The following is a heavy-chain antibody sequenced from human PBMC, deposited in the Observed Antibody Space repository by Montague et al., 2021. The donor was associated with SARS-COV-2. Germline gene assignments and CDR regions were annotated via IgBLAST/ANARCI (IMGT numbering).Heavy chain of an antibody. CDR1: GFTFDDYA. V-gene: IGHV3-43*02. CDR3: AKGIRYRVYYYYHGMDV. CDR2: ISGDGDST. Sequence: SLRLSCAASGFTFDDYAMHWVRQAPGKGLEWVSLISGDGDSTYYADSVKGRFTIPRDNSKNSLYLQMNSLRTEDTALYYCAKGIRYRVYYYYHGMDVWGQGTTVTVSS. D-gene: IGHD1-14*01. J-gene: IGHJ6*02.